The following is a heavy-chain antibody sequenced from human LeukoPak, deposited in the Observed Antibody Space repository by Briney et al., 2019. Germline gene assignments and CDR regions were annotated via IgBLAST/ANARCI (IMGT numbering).Heavy chain of an antibody. V-gene: IGHV4-30-2*01. D-gene: IGHD3-22*01. Sequence: SETLSLTCAVYGGSFSGYSWSWIRQPPGKGLEWIGYIYHSGSTYYNPSLKSRVTISVDRSKNQFSLKLSTVTAADTAVYYCAREYYYDSSGQNWFDPWGQGTLVTVSS. CDR1: GGSFSGYS. J-gene: IGHJ5*02. CDR3: AREYYYDSSGQNWFDP. CDR2: IYHSGST.